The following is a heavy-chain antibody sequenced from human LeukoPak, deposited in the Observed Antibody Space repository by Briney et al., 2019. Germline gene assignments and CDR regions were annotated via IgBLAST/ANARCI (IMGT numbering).Heavy chain of an antibody. V-gene: IGHV3-9*01. Sequence: SLRLSCAASGFTFDDYAMHWVRQAPGKGLEWVSGISWNSGSIGYADSVKGRFTISRDNAKNSLYLQMNSLRAEDTALYYCAKDVSSSSLLYYFDYWGQGTLVTVSS. CDR2: ISWNSGSI. J-gene: IGHJ4*02. CDR1: GFTFDDYA. CDR3: AKDVSSSSLLYYFDY. D-gene: IGHD6-13*01.